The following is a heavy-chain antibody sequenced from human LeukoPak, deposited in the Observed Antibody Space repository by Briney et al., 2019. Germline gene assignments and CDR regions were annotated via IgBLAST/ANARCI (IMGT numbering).Heavy chain of an antibody. CDR3: ASHTQRRNDLFVGDY. CDR2: IIPIFGTA. CDR1: GGTFNNYA. J-gene: IGHJ4*02. V-gene: IGHV1-69*13. D-gene: IGHD2-8*01. Sequence: SVKVSCKASGGTFNNYANSWVRQAPGQGLEWMGGIIPIFGTAKYAQKFQGRVTITADESTGTAYMELSSLRSDDTAVYYCASHTQRRNDLFVGDYWGQGTLVTVSS.